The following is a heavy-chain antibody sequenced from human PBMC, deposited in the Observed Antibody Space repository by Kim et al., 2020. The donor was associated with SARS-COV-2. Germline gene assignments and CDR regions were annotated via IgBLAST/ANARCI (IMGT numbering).Heavy chain of an antibody. CDR3: ARDRMVRGVRLYYFDY. J-gene: IGHJ4*02. CDR2: IIPIFGTA. Sequence: SVKVSCKASGGTFSSYAISWVRQAPGQGLEWMGGIIPIFGTANYAQKFQGRVTITADESTSTAYMELSSLRSEDTAVYYCARDRMVRGVRLYYFDYWGQGTLVTVSS. V-gene: IGHV1-69*13. CDR1: GGTFSSYA. D-gene: IGHD3-10*01.